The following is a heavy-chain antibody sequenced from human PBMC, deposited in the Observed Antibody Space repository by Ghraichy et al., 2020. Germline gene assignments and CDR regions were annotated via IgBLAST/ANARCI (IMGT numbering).Heavy chain of an antibody. D-gene: IGHD4-23*01. Sequence: GGSLRLSCVGSGFTFGDYNLNWVRQSPGKGLERISYISTSSRSIFYADSVKGRFTISRDNAQNSLFLQMRSLRDEDTAVYYCARASRVVRFYYYDGMDVWGQGTTVTVSS. CDR1: GFTFGDYN. CDR3: ARASRVVRFYYYDGMDV. CDR2: ISTSSRSI. V-gene: IGHV3-48*02. J-gene: IGHJ6*02.